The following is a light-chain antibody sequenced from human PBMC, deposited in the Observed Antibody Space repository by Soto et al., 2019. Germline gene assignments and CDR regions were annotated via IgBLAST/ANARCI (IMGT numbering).Light chain of an antibody. CDR2: DAS. V-gene: IGKV3-11*01. J-gene: IGKJ3*01. CDR1: QSVSSY. Sequence: EIGLTQSPATLSLSPGDRATLSCSASQSVSSYLAWYQQKPGQAPRLLIYDASNRATGIPARFSGSGSGTDFTLTISSLEPEDFAVYYCHQRSNWPPITFGPGTKVDIK. CDR3: HQRSNWPPIT.